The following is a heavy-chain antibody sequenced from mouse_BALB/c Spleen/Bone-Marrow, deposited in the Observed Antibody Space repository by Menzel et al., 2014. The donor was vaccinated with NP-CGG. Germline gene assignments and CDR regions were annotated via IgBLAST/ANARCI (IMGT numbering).Heavy chain of an antibody. CDR2: ISIGSSTI. CDR3: ARSGASSAMDY. Sequence: EVQGVESGGGLVQPGGSRKLSCAASGFTFGSFGMHWVRQAPEKGLEWVAYISIGSSTIYYADTVKGRFTISRDNPKNTLFLQMTSLRSEDTAMYYCARSGASSAMDYWGQGTSVTVSS. J-gene: IGHJ4*01. CDR1: GFTFGSFG. V-gene: IGHV5-17*02. D-gene: IGHD4-1*01.